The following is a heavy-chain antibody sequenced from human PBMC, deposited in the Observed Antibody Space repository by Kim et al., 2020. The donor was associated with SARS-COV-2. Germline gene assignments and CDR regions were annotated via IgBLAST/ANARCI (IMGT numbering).Heavy chain of an antibody. CDR3: ARGGYYDFWSGYYTGIGPGGEYGMDV. D-gene: IGHD3-3*01. CDR2: ISSSSSYI. Sequence: GGSLRLSCAASGFTFSSYSMNWVRQAPGKGLEWVSSISSSSSYIYYAASVKGRFTISRDNAKNSLYLQMNSLRAEDTAVYYCARGGYYDFWSGYYTGIGPGGEYGMDVWGQGTTVTVSS. V-gene: IGHV3-21*01. J-gene: IGHJ6*02. CDR1: GFTFSSYS.